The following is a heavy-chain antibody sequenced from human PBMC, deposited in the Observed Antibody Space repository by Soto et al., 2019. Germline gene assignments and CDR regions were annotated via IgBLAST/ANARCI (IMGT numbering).Heavy chain of an antibody. Sequence: QVTLKESGPVLVKPTETLTLTCTVSGFSLSNARMGVSWIRQPPGKALEWLAHIFSNDEKSYSTSLKSRLTISKDTSKSQVVLTMTNMDPVDTATYYCARITLGYCSGGSCSTFDYWGQGTLVTVSS. CDR2: IFSNDEK. J-gene: IGHJ4*02. V-gene: IGHV2-26*01. CDR1: GFSLSNARMG. CDR3: ARITLGYCSGGSCSTFDY. D-gene: IGHD2-15*01.